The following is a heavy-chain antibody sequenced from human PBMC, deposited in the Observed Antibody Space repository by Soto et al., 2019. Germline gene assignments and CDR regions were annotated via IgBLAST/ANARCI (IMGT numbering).Heavy chain of an antibody. CDR2: IIPIFGTA. CDR3: ARDEYCSGGSCYPKTGYYGMEV. CDR1: GGTFSSYA. Sequence: SVKVSCKASGGTFSSYAISWVRQAPGQGLEWMGGIIPIFGTANYAQKFQGRVTITADESTSTAYMELSSLRSEDTAVYYCARDEYCSGGSCYPKTGYYGMEVWGQ. D-gene: IGHD2-15*01. V-gene: IGHV1-69*13. J-gene: IGHJ6*02.